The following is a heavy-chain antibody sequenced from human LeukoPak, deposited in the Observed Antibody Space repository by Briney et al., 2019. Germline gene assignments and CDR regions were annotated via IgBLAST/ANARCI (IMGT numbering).Heavy chain of an antibody. CDR3: ATEYIDCSGGSCYSGSDY. D-gene: IGHD2-15*01. CDR2: ISSSSSYI. J-gene: IGHJ4*02. Sequence: GGSLRLSCAASGFTFSSYSMNWVRQAPGKGLEWVSSISSSSSYIYYADSVKGRFTISRDNAKNSLYLQMNSLRAEDTAVYYCATEYIDCSGGSCYSGSDYWGQGTLVTVSS. CDR1: GFTFSSYS. V-gene: IGHV3-21*01.